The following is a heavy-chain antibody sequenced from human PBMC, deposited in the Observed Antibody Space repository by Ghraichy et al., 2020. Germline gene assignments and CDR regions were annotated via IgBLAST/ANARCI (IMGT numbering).Heavy chain of an antibody. D-gene: IGHD3-3*01. CDR2: MNEDGSVK. J-gene: IGHJ4*02. CDR1: RFTFSAYW. CDR3: AADKGIGAHDY. Sequence: SCAAPRFTFSAYWMAWLRQAPGKGLEWVANMNEDGSVKNHLDSVKGRFSISRDNVKRSLYLQMNSLRAEDTAIYYCAADKGIGAHDYWGQGSLVFVSS. V-gene: IGHV3-7*03.